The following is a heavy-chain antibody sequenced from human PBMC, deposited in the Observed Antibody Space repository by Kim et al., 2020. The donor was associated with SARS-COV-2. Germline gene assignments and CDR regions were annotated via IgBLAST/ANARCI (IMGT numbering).Heavy chain of an antibody. D-gene: IGHD2-15*01. CDR1: GDSISSYY. V-gene: IGHV4-4*07. CDR3: VGRLPSVDY. Sequence: SQTLSLTCTVSGDSISSYYWSWIRHPAGRGLEWIWRIYTSGSTNYNPSLKSRVTMSVDTSKNQFSLKLSSVTAADTAVYYCVGRLPSVDYLCQGTTVTVA. J-gene: IGHJ4*01. CDR2: IYTSGST.